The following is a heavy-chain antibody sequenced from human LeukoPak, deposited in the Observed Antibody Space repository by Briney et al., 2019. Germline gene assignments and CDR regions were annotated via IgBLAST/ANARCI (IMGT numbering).Heavy chain of an antibody. J-gene: IGHJ4*02. CDR2: ITVYTGDT. CDR3: ARRSLWAPRSTTLDY. V-gene: IGHV1-18*04. D-gene: IGHD2-15*01. CDR1: GYSFTGYY. Sequence: ASVKVSCKGSGYSFTGYYLHWVRQAPGQGLEWMGWITVYTGDTDYAQKLQGRLTMTTDTSTSTGYLELRSLKYDDTAVYYCARRSLWAPRSTTLDYWGQGTLVTVSS.